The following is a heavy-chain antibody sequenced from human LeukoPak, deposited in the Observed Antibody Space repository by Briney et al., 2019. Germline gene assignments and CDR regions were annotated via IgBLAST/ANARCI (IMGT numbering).Heavy chain of an antibody. CDR1: GGSISSSNSY. D-gene: IGHD6-13*01. CDR3: ARRYSSSWNNWFDP. V-gene: IGHV4-39*01. CDR2: IYYSGST. Sequence: SETLSLTCTVSGGSISSSNSYWGWIRQPPGKGLEWIGSIYYSGSTYYDPSLKSRLTISVDTSNNQFSLRLSSVTAADTAVYYCARRYSSSWNNWFDPWGQGTLVTVSS. J-gene: IGHJ5*02.